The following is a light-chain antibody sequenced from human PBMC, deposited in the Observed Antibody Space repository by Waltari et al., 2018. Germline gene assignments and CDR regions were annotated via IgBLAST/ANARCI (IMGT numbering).Light chain of an antibody. CDR2: DVS. Sequence: QSALTQPASVSGSPGQSITISCTGTSSDVGGYKYVSWYQQHPGKAPKLMIYDVSNRPSGVSNRFSGSKSGNTASLTISGLQAEDEADYYCNSYTSSSILEVVFGGG. V-gene: IGLV2-14*03. CDR3: NSYTSSSILEVV. CDR1: SSDVGGYKY. J-gene: IGLJ2*01.